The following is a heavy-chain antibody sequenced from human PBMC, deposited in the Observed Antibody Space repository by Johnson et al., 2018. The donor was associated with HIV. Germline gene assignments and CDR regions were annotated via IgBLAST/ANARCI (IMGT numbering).Heavy chain of an antibody. D-gene: IGHD2-2*03. CDR2: ISYDGSNK. V-gene: IGHV3-30-3*01. J-gene: IGHJ3*02. Sequence: QVQLVESGGGVVQPGRSLRLSCAASGFTFSSYAMHWVRQAPGKGLEWVAVISYDGSNKYYADSVKGRFTISRDNSKTTLYLQMNSLRAEDTAVYYCATLPVDIVVVPAAQPYDAFDIWGQGTMVTVSS. CDR3: ATLPVDIVVVPAAQPYDAFDI. CDR1: GFTFSSYA.